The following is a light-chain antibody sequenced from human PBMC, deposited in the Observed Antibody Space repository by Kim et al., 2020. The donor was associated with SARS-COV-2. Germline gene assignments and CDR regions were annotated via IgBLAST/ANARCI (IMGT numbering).Light chain of an antibody. CDR3: QSYDSSNQNVV. Sequence: GTHSCTRSSGSIASTYVQWYQQRPGSAPTTVIYEDNQRPSGVPDRFSGSIDSSSNSASLTISGLKTEDEADYYCQSYDSSNQNVVFGGGTQLTVL. CDR2: EDN. V-gene: IGLV6-57*03. J-gene: IGLJ2*01. CDR1: SGSIASTY.